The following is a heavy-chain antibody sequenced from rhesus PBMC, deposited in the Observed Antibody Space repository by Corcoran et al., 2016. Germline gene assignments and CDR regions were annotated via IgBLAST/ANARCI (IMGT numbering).Heavy chain of an antibody. Sequence: EVQLVESGGGLAKPGGSLRLFCAASGFTFSGYWMYWVRQAPGKGLEWVRGINGGGSRTQDADSGKGRFTISRDNSENTRSLQRNSLRAEDTAVYYCAKYKGGYYGLDSWGQGVVVTVSS. J-gene: IGHJ6*01. CDR3: AKYKGGYYGLDS. CDR2: INGGGSRT. V-gene: IGHV3S25*01. CDR1: GFTFSGYW. D-gene: IGHD1-26*01.